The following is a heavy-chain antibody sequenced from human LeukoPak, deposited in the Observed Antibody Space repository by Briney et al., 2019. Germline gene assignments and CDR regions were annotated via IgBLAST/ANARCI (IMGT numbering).Heavy chain of an antibody. CDR1: GGSISNYY. J-gene: IGHJ4*02. CDR2: IYYSGST. D-gene: IGHD5-18*01. CDR3: ARVGYGYGVDY. Sequence: SETLSLTCTVSGGSISNYYWSWIRQPPGTGLEWIGYIYYSGSTNYNPSLKSRVTISVDTSKNQFSLKPSSVTAADTAVYYCARVGYGYGVDYWGQGTLVTVSS. V-gene: IGHV4-59*01.